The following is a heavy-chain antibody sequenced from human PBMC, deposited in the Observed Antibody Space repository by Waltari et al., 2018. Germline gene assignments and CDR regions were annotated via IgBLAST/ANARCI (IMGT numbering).Heavy chain of an antibody. CDR1: GGSISSYD. D-gene: IGHD3-10*01. J-gene: IGHJ6*02. V-gene: IGHV4-59*01. CDR2: IYYSGST. Sequence: QVQLQESGPGLVKPSETLSLTCTVSGGSISSYDWSWIRQPPGRGLEWLWYIYYSGSTNYTPSLKSRVTISVDTSKDQFSLKLSSVTAADTAVYYCARGALSIYGSGSYYRYGMDVWGQGTTVTVSS. CDR3: ARGALSIYGSGSYYRYGMDV.